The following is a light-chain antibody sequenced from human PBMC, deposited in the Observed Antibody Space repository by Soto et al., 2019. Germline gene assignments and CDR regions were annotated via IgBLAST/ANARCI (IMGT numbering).Light chain of an antibody. Sequence: EIVLTESPATLSLSPGERATLSCRATQSVDNYLAWYQQKRGQAPRLLIYEAIFRATGVPAGFSGSGSGTDFTLTISSLEPEDCAVYYCQQCSNWPRTFGQGTKVDI. V-gene: IGKV3-11*01. CDR1: QSVDNY. CDR3: QQCSNWPRT. CDR2: EAI. J-gene: IGKJ1*01.